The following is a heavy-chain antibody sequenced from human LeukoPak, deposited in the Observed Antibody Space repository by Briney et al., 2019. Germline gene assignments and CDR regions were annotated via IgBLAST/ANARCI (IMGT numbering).Heavy chain of an antibody. CDR2: VFYSGTT. CDR1: GDYITTTNYY. V-gene: IGHV4-39*01. J-gene: IGHJ4*02. CDR3: ARRSRLYKHETTGYHDS. D-gene: IGHD3-9*01. Sequence: SETLSLTCNVSGDYITTTNYYWAWIRQPPGKGLEWAASVFYSGTTYYNPSLKSRVVISMDTSKKQISLTLSSVTATDTAIYYCARRSRLYKHETTGYHDSWGQGTLVTVSS.